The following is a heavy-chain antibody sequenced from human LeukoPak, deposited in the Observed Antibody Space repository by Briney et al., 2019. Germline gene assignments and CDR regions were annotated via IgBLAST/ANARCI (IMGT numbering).Heavy chain of an antibody. D-gene: IGHD2-15*01. CDR2: IYTSGST. V-gene: IGHV4-4*07. J-gene: IGHJ5*02. Sequence: SETLSLTCTVSGVSISSYYWSWIRQPAGKGLEWIGRIYTSGSTNYNPSLKSRVTMSVDTSKNQFSLKLSSVNAADTAVYYYARACAAGTLNWFDPWGQGTLVTVSS. CDR1: GVSISSYY. CDR3: ARACAAGTLNWFDP.